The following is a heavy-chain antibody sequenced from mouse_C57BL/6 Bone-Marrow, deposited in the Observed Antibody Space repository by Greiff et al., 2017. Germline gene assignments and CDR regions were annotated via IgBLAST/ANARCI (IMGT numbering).Heavy chain of an antibody. CDR1: GFNIKDDY. CDR3: TTKFYYGSSPLAY. V-gene: IGHV14-4*01. D-gene: IGHD1-1*01. J-gene: IGHJ3*01. CDR2: IDPENGDT. Sequence: EVNVVESGAELVRPGASVKLSCTASGFNIKDDYMHWVKQRPEQGLEWIGWIDPENGDTEYASKFQGKATITADTSSNTAYLQLSSLTSEDTAVYYCTTKFYYGSSPLAYWGQGTLVTVSA.